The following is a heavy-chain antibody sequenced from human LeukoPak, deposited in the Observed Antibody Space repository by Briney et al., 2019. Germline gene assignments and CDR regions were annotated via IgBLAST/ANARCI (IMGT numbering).Heavy chain of an antibody. D-gene: IGHD5-18*01. CDR2: ISSDGSST. J-gene: IGHJ4*02. CDR3: ARAREYSYGPHYFDY. Sequence: GGSLRLSCAASGFTFSSYWMNWVRQAPGKWLVWVSRISSDGSSTRYADSVEGRFTISRDNAKNTLYLQMNNLRAEDTAVYYCARAREYSYGPHYFDYWGQGTLVTVSS. CDR1: GFTFSSYW. V-gene: IGHV3-74*01.